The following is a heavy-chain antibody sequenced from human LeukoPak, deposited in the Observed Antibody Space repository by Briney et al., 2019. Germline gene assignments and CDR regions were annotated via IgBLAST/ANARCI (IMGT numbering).Heavy chain of an antibody. Sequence: GGSLRLSCAASGFTFSDYYMSWIRQAPGKGPEWVSYISSSSSYTNYADSVKGRFTISRDNAKNSLYLQMNSLRAEDTAVYYCARVLGYCSSTSCYSWFDPWGQGTLVTVSS. CDR2: ISSSSSYT. J-gene: IGHJ5*02. D-gene: IGHD2-2*01. V-gene: IGHV3-11*06. CDR1: GFTFSDYY. CDR3: ARVLGYCSSTSCYSWFDP.